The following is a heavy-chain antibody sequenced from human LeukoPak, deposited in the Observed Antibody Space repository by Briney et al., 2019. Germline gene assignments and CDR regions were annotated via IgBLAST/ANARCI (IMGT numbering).Heavy chain of an antibody. V-gene: IGHV3-23*01. CDR3: AKDAYYYDSSGYFDSENFDY. Sequence: SCKASGGTFSSYAMSWVRQAPGKGLEWVSAISGSGGSTYYADSVKGRFTISRDNSKNTLCLQMNSLRAEDTAVYYCAKDAYYYDSSGYFDSENFDYWGQGTLVTVSS. CDR2: ISGSGGST. D-gene: IGHD3-22*01. CDR1: GGTFSSYA. J-gene: IGHJ4*02.